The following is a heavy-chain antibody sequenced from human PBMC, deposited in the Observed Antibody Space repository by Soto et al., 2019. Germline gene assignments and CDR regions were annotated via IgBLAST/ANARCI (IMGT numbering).Heavy chain of an antibody. V-gene: IGHV1-46*01. Sequence: ASVKVSCKASGCTFTSYYMHWVRQAPGQGLEWTGIINHSGGSTSYAKKFQGRVTMTRDTYTSTVYMELSSLRSEDTAVYYCARGEAVAGTLNYYGMDXWGQGTTVTVS. CDR2: INHSGGST. D-gene: IGHD6-19*01. CDR1: GCTFTSYY. J-gene: IGHJ6*02. CDR3: ARGEAVAGTLNYYGMDX.